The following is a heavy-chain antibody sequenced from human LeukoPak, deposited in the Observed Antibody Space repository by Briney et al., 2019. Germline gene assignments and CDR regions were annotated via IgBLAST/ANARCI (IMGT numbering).Heavy chain of an antibody. Sequence: SETLSLTCIVSGGSISTNTYYWGWIRLPPGKGLEWIGEIHHRGTTYYNPSLRSRVTISVDTSKNQFSLRLTSVTAADAAVYYCARVTYNGYQHFDYWGQGNLVTVS. J-gene: IGHJ4*02. V-gene: IGHV4-39*07. CDR3: ARVTYNGYQHFDY. CDR2: IHHRGTT. D-gene: IGHD3-10*01. CDR1: GGSISTNTYY.